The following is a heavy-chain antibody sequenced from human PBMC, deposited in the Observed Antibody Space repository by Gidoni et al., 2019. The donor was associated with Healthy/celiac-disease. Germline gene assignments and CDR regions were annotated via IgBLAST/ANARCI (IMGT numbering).Heavy chain of an antibody. CDR2: IYTSGST. D-gene: IGHD2-21*02. Sequence: QVQLQESGPGLVKPSETLSLTCPVSGGSLSSYWSWIRQPAGKGLEWIGRIYTSGSTNYNPSLKSRVTMSVDTSKNQFSLKLSSVTAADTAVYYCARGGDVADLDYWGQGTLVTVSS. CDR3: ARGGDVADLDY. J-gene: IGHJ4*02. CDR1: GGSLSSY. V-gene: IGHV4-4*07.